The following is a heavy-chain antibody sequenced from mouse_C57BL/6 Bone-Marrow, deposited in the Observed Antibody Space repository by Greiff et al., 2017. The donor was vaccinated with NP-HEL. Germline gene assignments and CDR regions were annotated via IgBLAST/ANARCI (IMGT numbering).Heavy chain of an antibody. D-gene: IGHD1-1*01. CDR2: IDPENGDT. V-gene: IGHV14-4*01. J-gene: IGHJ3*01. CDR1: GFNIKDDY. Sequence: EVQLQQSGAELVRPGASVKLSCTASGFNIKDDYMHWVKQRPEKGLEWIGWIDPENGDTEYASKFQGKATITAEPSSNTAYLQLSSLTSEDTAVYYCTFYGSRRAWFAYWGQGTLVTVSA. CDR3: TFYGSRRAWFAY.